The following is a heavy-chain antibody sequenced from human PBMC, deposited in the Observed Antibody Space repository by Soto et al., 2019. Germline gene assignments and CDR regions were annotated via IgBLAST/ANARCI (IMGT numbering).Heavy chain of an antibody. CDR3: ARSRHGSGSYTHCYYGLDV. J-gene: IGHJ6*02. V-gene: IGHV3-30-3*01. CDR2: ISFDGSTE. CDR1: GFTFISYS. Sequence: QVQLVESGGGVVQPGRSLRLSCAASGFTFISYSMPWVRQAPGKGLEWVAVISFDGSTEYYADSVKGRFTISRDNSKNTVYLQMNSVRSEDTAVYYFARSRHGSGSYTHCYYGLDVWGQGTTVTVAS. D-gene: IGHD3-10*01.